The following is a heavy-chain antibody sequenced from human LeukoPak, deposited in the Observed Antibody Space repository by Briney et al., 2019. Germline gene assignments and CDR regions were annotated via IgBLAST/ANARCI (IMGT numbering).Heavy chain of an antibody. CDR2: IYYSGST. Sequence: SETLSVTCTVSGGSISSYYWSWIRQPPGKGLEWIGYIYYSGSTNYNPSLKSRVTISVDTSKNQFSLKLSSVTAADTAVYYCARDGYGMDVWGQGTTVTVSS. V-gene: IGHV4-59*01. J-gene: IGHJ6*02. CDR3: ARDGYGMDV. CDR1: GGSISSYY.